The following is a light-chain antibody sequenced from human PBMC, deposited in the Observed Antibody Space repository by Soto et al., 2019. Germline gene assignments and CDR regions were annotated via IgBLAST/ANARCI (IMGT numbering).Light chain of an antibody. V-gene: IGKV3-20*01. CDR2: AAS. CDR3: QQYGNSPFT. Sequence: EIVLTQSPGTLSLSPGERATLSCSTSQSVSNNYLAWYQQKPGQTPRLLIYAASSRATGVPDRFSGSGSGTDFTITVSRLEPEDFAVFYCQQYGNSPFTFGPGTKVEIK. CDR1: QSVSNNY. J-gene: IGKJ2*01.